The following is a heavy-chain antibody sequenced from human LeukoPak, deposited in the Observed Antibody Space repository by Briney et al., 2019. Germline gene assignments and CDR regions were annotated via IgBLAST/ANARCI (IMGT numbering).Heavy chain of an antibody. CDR2: IYSGGST. CDR1: GFTVSSDY. Sequence: GGSLRLSCAASGFTVSSDYMSWVRQAPGKGLEWVSVIYSGGSTYYADSVKGRFTISRDNSKNTLYLQMNSLRAEDTAVHYCARVRWFGELYWGQGTLVTVSS. J-gene: IGHJ4*02. D-gene: IGHD3-10*01. CDR3: ARVRWFGELY. V-gene: IGHV3-66*02.